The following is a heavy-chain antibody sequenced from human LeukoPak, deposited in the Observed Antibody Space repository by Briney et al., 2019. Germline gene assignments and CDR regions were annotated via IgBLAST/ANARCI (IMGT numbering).Heavy chain of an antibody. D-gene: IGHD6-19*01. CDR1: GGSVNSDNYY. V-gene: IGHV4-61*01. CDR3: ARDQVPYSSDSYGNFQL. CDR2: IYYSGST. J-gene: IGHJ1*01. Sequence: PSETLSLTCTVSGGSVNSDNYYWHWVRQPPGKGLEWIGYIYYSGSTNYNPSLKTRVTISVDTSQNQFSLNLNSVTAADTAVYFCARDQVPYSSDSYGNFQLWGQGTLVIVSS.